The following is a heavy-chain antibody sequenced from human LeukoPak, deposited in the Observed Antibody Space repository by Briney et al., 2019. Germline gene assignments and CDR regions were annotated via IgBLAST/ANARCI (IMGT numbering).Heavy chain of an antibody. D-gene: IGHD2-15*01. CDR3: ASSQYCSGGSCPAA. CDR2: INHSGST. Sequence: KPSETLSLTCTVSGGSISSSSYYWGWIRQPPGKGLEWIGEINHSGSTNYNPSLKSRVTISVDTSKNQFSLKLSSVTAADTAVYYCASSQYCSGGSCPAAWGQGTLVTVSS. J-gene: IGHJ4*02. V-gene: IGHV4-39*07. CDR1: GGSISSSSYY.